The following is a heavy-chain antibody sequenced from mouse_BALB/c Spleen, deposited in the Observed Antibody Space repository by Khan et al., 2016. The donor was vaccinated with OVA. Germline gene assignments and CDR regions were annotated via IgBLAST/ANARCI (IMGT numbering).Heavy chain of an antibody. Sequence: LVESGGGLVKPGGSLKLSCAGSGFTFSNYAMSWVRLTPEKRLEWVASISSGGNTYYPDSVKGRFTISRDNARNILYLQMSSLRSEDTAMYNCARLVDYWGQGTSVTVSS. V-gene: IGHV5-6-5*01. CDR2: ISSGGNT. CDR1: GFTFSNYA. J-gene: IGHJ4*01. CDR3: ARLVDY.